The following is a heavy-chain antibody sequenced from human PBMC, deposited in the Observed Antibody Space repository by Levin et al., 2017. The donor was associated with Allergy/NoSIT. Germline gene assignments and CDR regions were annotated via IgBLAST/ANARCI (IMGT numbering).Heavy chain of an antibody. CDR2: INHSGST. J-gene: IGHJ3*02. CDR1: GGSFSGYY. V-gene: IGHV4-34*01. CDR3: ARGGVRYFSVAFDI. D-gene: IGHD3-9*01. Sequence: SQTLSLTCAVYGGSFSGYYWSWIRQPPGKGLEWIGEINHSGSTNYNPSLKSRVTISVDTSKNQFSLKLSSVTAADTAVYYCARGGVRYFSVAFDIWGQGTMVTVSS.